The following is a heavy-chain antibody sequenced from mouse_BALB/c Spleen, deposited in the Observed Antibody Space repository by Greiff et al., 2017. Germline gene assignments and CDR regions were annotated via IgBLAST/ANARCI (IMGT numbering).Heavy chain of an antibody. V-gene: IGHV1-82*01. CDR3: ARWRDDGYYAMDY. CDR2: IYPGDGDT. J-gene: IGHJ4*01. D-gene: IGHD2-3*01. Sequence: QVQLKQSGPELVKPGASVKISCKASGYAFSSSWMNWVKQRPGQGLEWIGRIYPGDGDTNYNGKFKGKATLTADKSSSTAYMQLSSLTSVDSAVYFCARWRDDGYYAMDYWGQGTSVTVSS. CDR1: GYAFSSSW.